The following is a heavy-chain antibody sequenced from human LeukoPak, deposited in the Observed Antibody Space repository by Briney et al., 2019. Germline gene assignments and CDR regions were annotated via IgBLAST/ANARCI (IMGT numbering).Heavy chain of an antibody. V-gene: IGHV1-18*01. J-gene: IGHJ5*02. CDR1: GYTFTSYG. CDR3: ARDPPYGSGSMTWFDP. Sequence: GASVKVSCKASGYTFTSYGISWVRQAPGQGLEWMGWISAYNGNTNYVQKLQGRVTMTTDTSTSTAYMELRSLRSDDTAVYYCARDPPYGSGSMTWFDPWGQGTLVTVSS. CDR2: ISAYNGNT. D-gene: IGHD3-10*01.